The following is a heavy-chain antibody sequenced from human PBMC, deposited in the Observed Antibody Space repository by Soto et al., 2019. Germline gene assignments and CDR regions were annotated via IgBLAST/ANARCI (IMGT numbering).Heavy chain of an antibody. Sequence: PGGSLRLSCAASGLTFRSYGMHWVRQAPGKGLEWVAVISYDGSNKYYADSVKGRFTISRDNSKNTLYLQMNSLRAEDTAVYYCAKDRVRLAYYYYGMDVWGQGTTVTVSS. CDR3: AKDRVRLAYYYYGMDV. D-gene: IGHD6-19*01. V-gene: IGHV3-30*18. CDR2: ISYDGSNK. J-gene: IGHJ6*02. CDR1: GLTFRSYG.